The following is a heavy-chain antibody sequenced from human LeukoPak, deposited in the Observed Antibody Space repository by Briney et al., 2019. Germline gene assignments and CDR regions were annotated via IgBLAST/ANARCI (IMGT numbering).Heavy chain of an antibody. Sequence: WGSLRLSCAASGFTFSSYSMNWVRQAPGKGLECVSSIGSSSSYIYYADSVKGRFTISRDNAKNSLYLQMNSLRAEDTAVYYCARANRGAFDRFDPWGQGTLVTVSS. CDR1: GFTFSSYS. V-gene: IGHV3-21*01. CDR2: IGSSSSYI. D-gene: IGHD3-9*01. CDR3: ARANRGAFDRFDP. J-gene: IGHJ5*02.